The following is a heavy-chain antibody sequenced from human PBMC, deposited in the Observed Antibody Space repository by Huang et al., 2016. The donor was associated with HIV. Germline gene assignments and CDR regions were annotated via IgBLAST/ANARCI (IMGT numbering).Heavy chain of an antibody. D-gene: IGHD3-10*01. CDR1: GFNFNNYG. CDR3: AKRGSVLWFGEVGNWFDP. V-gene: IGHV3-30*18. Sequence: QVHLVESGGGVVQPGRSLGLSCAASGFNFNNYGMFWVRQAPGKGLEWVAVISYDGSKKDYADVVKGRFTISRDNAKNTVYLQMSGLRVEDTAVYYCAKRGSVLWFGEVGNWFDPWGQGTLVTVSS. J-gene: IGHJ5*02. CDR2: ISYDGSKK.